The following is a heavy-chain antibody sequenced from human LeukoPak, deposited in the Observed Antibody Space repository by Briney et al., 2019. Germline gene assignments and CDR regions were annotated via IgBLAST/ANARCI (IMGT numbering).Heavy chain of an antibody. CDR3: ARDPLRGYYDSSGYYLGST. V-gene: IGHV1-69*05. J-gene: IGHJ5*02. Sequence: SVKVSCKASGGTFSSYAISWVRQAPGQGLEWMGWIIPIFGTANYAQKFQGRVTITTDESTSTAYMELSSLRSEDTAVYYCARDPLRGYYDSSGYYLGSTWGQGTLVTVSS. D-gene: IGHD3-22*01. CDR1: GGTFSSYA. CDR2: IIPIFGTA.